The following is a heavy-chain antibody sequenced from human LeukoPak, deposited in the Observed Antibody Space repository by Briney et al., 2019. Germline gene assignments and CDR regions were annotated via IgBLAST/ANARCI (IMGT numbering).Heavy chain of an antibody. CDR3: AREHSSGWYAIDY. J-gene: IGHJ4*02. Sequence: GGSLRLSCAASGFTFSSFWMTWVRQAPGKGLEWVALINQVGSDKYYVDSVKGRFTISRDNAKSSLYLQMNSLRVEDTAVYYCAREHSSGWYAIDYWGQGTLVTVSS. D-gene: IGHD6-19*01. CDR2: INQVGSDK. V-gene: IGHV3-7*01. CDR1: GFTFSSFW.